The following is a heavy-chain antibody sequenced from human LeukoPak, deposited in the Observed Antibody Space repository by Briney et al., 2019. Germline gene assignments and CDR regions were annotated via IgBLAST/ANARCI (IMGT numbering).Heavy chain of an antibody. D-gene: IGHD2/OR15-2a*01. CDR3: ASAFPFNPFPRPT. CDR1: GYTFTDYY. CDR2: INPNSGDT. Sequence: ASVKVSCKASGYTFTDYYMHWVRQAPGQGLEGMGWINPNSGDTNYAQNFQGRVTMTRDTSISTAYMELSRLRSDDTAIYYCASAFPFNPFPRPTWGQGTLVTVSS. J-gene: IGHJ5*02. V-gene: IGHV1-2*02.